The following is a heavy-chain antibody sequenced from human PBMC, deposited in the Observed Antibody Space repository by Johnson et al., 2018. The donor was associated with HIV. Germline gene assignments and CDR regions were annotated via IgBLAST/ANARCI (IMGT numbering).Heavy chain of an antibody. Sequence: VQLVESGGGVVQPGGSLRLSCAASGFTFSSNAMHWVRQAPGKGLEWVAFIVYDGSKKYYADPVKGRFTISRDNSKNTLYLEMNSLRAEDTAVYYCAKGSGSGWLRDAFDIWGQGTMVTVSS. J-gene: IGHJ3*02. D-gene: IGHD6-19*01. CDR3: AKGSGSGWLRDAFDI. CDR2: IVYDGSKK. CDR1: GFTFSSNA. V-gene: IGHV3-30*02.